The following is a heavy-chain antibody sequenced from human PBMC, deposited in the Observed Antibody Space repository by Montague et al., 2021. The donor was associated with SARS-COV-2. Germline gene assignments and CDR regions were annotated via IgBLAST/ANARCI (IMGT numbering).Heavy chain of an antibody. D-gene: IGHD1-14*01. J-gene: IGHJ6*02. CDR3: ARSKPVSSFYYYYGMDV. CDR1: GGSFSGYY. V-gene: IGHV4-34*01. CDR2: INHSGST. Sequence: SETLSLTCAVYGGSFSGYYWRWNRQPPGKGLEWIGDINHSGSTNYNPSLTSRVTISVDTSKNQFSLKLSSVTAADTAVYYCARSKPVSSFYYYYGMDVWGQGTTVTVSS.